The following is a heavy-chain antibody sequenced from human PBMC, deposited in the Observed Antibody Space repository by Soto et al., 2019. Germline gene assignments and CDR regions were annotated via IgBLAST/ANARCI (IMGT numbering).Heavy chain of an antibody. Sequence: QVQLQQWGAGLLKPSETLSLTCAVYGGSFSGYYWSWIRQPPGKGLEWIGEINHSGSTNYNPSLKRRVTKSVDTSKNQSSLKLSSVTAAGTAVYYCARGWSGWRVWLDYWGQGTLVTVSS. CDR1: GGSFSGYY. V-gene: IGHV4-34*01. J-gene: IGHJ4*02. CDR3: ARGWSGWRVWLDY. D-gene: IGHD6-19*01. CDR2: INHSGST.